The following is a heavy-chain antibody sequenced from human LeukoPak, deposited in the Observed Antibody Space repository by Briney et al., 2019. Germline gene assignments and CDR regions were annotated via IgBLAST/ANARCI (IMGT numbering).Heavy chain of an antibody. CDR2: IYYSGST. J-gene: IGHJ4*02. V-gene: IGHV4-31*03. Sequence: PSQTLSLTCTVSGGSISSGGYYWSWIRQHPGKGLEWIGYIYYSGSTYYNPSLKSRVTISVDTSKNQFSLKLSSVTAADTAAYYCARHYYDSSGYRRDYYFDHWGQGTLVTVSS. D-gene: IGHD3-22*01. CDR1: GGSISSGGYY. CDR3: ARHYYDSSGYRRDYYFDH.